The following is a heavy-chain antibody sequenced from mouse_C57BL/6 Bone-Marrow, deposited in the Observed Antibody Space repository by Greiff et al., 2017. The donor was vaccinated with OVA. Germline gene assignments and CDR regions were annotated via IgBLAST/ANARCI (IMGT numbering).Heavy chain of an antibody. Sequence: EVKLQESGPELVKPGASVKISCKASGYSFTGYYMNWVKQSPEKSLEWIGEINPSTGGTTYNQKFKAKATLTVDKSSSTAYMQLKSLTSEDSAVYYCASADYYGSSDYAMDYWGQGTSVTVSA. CDR2: INPSTGGT. D-gene: IGHD1-1*01. CDR3: ASADYYGSSDYAMDY. J-gene: IGHJ4*01. CDR1: GYSFTGYY. V-gene: IGHV1-42*01.